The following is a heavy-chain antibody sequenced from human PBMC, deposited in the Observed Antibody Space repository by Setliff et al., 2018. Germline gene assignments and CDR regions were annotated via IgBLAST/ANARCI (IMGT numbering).Heavy chain of an antibody. V-gene: IGHV4-61*02. CDR2: IYASGST. CDR3: ARESYYYYMDV. J-gene: IGHJ6*03. CDR1: GASISSGSYY. Sequence: SETLSLTCTVSGASISSGSYYWSWIRQPAGKGLEWLGRIYASGSTNYNPSLKSRVTISVDMSKNQFSLKLSSVTAADTAVYYCARESYYYYMDVWGKGTTVTVSS.